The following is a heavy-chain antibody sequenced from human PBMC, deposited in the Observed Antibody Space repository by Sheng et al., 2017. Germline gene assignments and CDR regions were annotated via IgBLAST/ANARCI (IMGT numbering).Heavy chain of an antibody. CDR2: SRNKAYSHTT. CDR3: TLSYCGNNCYAVDV. J-gene: IGHJ3*01. V-gene: IGHV3-72*01. CDR1: GFIFSDHY. Sequence: EVQLVESGGGLVQPGGSLRLSCAASGFIFSDHYMNWVRQVPGKGLEWVGRSRNKAYSHTTEYAASVKGRFTILRDNSKNSLDLQMNSLKIEDTAVYYCTLSYCGNNCYAVDVWGQGTLVTVSS. D-gene: IGHD2-21*01.